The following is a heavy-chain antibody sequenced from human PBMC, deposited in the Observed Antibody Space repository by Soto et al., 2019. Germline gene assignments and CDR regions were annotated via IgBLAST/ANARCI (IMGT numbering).Heavy chain of an antibody. J-gene: IGHJ5*02. Sequence: ASVKVSCKASGYTFTSYCISWVRQAPGQGLEWMGWISAYNGNTNYAQKLQGRVTMTTDTSTSTAYMELRSLRSDDTAVYYCARSPIFGVVRNWFDPWGQGTLVTVSS. CDR2: ISAYNGNT. D-gene: IGHD3-3*01. V-gene: IGHV1-18*04. CDR1: GYTFTSYC. CDR3: ARSPIFGVVRNWFDP.